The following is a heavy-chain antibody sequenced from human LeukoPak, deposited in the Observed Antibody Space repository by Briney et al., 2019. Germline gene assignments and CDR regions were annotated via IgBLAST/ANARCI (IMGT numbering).Heavy chain of an antibody. J-gene: IGHJ4*02. Sequence: VASVKVSCKASGGTFSSYAISWVRQAPGQGLEWMGGIIPIFGTANYAQKFQGRVTITTDESTSTAYMELSSLRSEDTAVYCCAREISDSSGYYGQWGQGTLVTVSS. D-gene: IGHD3-22*01. CDR3: AREISDSSGYYGQ. CDR2: IIPIFGTA. V-gene: IGHV1-69*05. CDR1: GGTFSSYA.